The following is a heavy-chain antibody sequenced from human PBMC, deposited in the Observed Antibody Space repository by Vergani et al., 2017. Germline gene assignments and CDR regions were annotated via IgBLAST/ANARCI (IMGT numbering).Heavy chain of an antibody. CDR2: ISYDGSNK. V-gene: IGHV3-30-3*01. CDR3: ARGPHTVGYSYGNWFDP. Sequence: QVQLVESGGGVVQPGRSLRLSCAASGFTFSSYAMHWVRQAPGKGLEWVAVISYDGSNKYYADSVKGRFTISRDNSKNTLYLQMNSLRAEYTAVYYCARGPHTVGYSYGNWFDPWGQGTLVTVSS. CDR1: GFTFSSYA. J-gene: IGHJ5*02. D-gene: IGHD5-18*01.